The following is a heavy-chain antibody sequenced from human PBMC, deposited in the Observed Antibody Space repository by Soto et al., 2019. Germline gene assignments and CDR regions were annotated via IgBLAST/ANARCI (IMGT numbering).Heavy chain of an antibody. CDR3: AKVGEWLLLEY. V-gene: IGHV3-23*01. CDR1: GFTFSTYA. Sequence: EVQLLESGGGLVQPGGSLRLSCAATGFTFSTYAMSWVRQAPGKGLEWVSAISGTGRSTFYADSVQGRFIISRDNSKNTVYLQMNSLGADDTAVYYCAKVGEWLLLEYWGQGSLVTVSS. CDR2: ISGTGRST. J-gene: IGHJ4*02. D-gene: IGHD6-19*01.